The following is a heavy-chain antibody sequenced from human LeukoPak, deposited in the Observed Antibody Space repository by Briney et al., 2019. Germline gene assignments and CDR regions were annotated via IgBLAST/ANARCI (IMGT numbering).Heavy chain of an antibody. J-gene: IGHJ6*03. CDR3: AKSGPGRYCGGDCYSYYYYYMDV. CDR1: GFTFSSYG. CDR2: IRYDGSNK. V-gene: IGHV3-30*02. Sequence: PGGSLRLSCAASGFTFSSYGMHWVRQAPGKGLEWVAFIRYDGSNKYYADSVKGRFTISRDNSKNTLYLQMNSLRAEDTAVYYCAKSGPGRYCGGDCYSYYYYYMDVWGKGTTVTISS. D-gene: IGHD2-21*02.